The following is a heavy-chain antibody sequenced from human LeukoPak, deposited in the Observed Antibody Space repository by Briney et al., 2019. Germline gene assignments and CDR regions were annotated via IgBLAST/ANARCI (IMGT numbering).Heavy chain of an antibody. CDR2: IYYSGST. V-gene: IGHV4-59*11. CDR3: ARGYSYGYGLDY. D-gene: IGHD5-18*01. Sequence: AESLSLTCTLSCRSISSQFWSWPRHPRGGGRECIGYIYYSGSTTDTASLQSRVTISVDTSTNQFSLKVTSVTATDTAVYYCARGYSYGYGLDYWGQGNLVTVSS. J-gene: IGHJ4*02. CDR1: CRSISSQF.